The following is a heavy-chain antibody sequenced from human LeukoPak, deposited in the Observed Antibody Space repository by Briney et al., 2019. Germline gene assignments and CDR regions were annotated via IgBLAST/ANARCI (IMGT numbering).Heavy chain of an antibody. V-gene: IGHV4-34*01. CDR2: INHSGST. D-gene: IGHD3-22*01. J-gene: IGHJ6*03. CDR1: GGSFSGYY. CDR3: ARVAVITPFYYYYYYMDV. Sequence: SETLSLTCAVYGGSFSGYYWSWIRQPPGKGLEWIGEINHSGSTNYNPSLKSRVTISVDTSKNQFSLKLSSVTAADTAVYYCARVAVITPFYYYYYYMDVWGKGTTVTVSS.